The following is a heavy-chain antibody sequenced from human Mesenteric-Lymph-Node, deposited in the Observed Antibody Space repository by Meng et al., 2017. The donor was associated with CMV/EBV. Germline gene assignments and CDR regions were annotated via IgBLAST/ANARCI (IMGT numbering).Heavy chain of an antibody. CDR1: GFTFGDYG. CDR3: AITYYYGSGSYG. Sequence: CADSGFTFGDYGMGWVRQAPGKGLEWVSGINWNSGSTGYADSVKGRFTISRDNAKNSLYLQMNSLRAEDTALYYCAITYYYGSGSYGWGQGTLVTVSS. V-gene: IGHV3-20*04. D-gene: IGHD3-10*01. CDR2: INWNSGST. J-gene: IGHJ4*02.